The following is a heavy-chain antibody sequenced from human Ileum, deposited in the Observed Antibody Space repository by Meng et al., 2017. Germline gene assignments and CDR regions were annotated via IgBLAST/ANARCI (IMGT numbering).Heavy chain of an antibody. CDR1: AYSISGAYY. CDR3: ARDGHYGSGSYMFDY. Sequence: ESLKISCSVSAYSISGAYYWGWIRQPPGKGLEWIGSIYHSGSTYYNPSLESRVTISLDTSKNQFSLKLTSVTAADTAVYYCARDGHYGSGSYMFDYWGQGMLVTVSS. V-gene: IGHV4-38-2*02. D-gene: IGHD3-10*01. J-gene: IGHJ4*02. CDR2: IYHSGST.